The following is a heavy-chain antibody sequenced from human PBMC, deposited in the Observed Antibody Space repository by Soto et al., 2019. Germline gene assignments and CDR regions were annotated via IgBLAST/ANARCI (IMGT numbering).Heavy chain of an antibody. V-gene: IGHV3-9*01. CDR2: ISWNSGSI. D-gene: IGHD5-12*01. J-gene: IGHJ4*02. CDR1: GFPFVDFA. Sequence: GGSLNLSFAPSGFPFVDFAMPGVRKAPGRGLGWVSVISWNSGSIGYADSVKGRFTISGDNAKNSLYLQMNSLRAEDAALYYCAKDIRAHIVATYFDYWGQGTLVTVSS. CDR3: AKDIRAHIVATYFDY.